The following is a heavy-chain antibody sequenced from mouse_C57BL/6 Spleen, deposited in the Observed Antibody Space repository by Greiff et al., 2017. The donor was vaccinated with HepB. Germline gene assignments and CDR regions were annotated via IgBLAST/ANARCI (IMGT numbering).Heavy chain of an antibody. D-gene: IGHD1-1*01. Sequence: QVQLQQSGAELVKPGASVKISCKASGYAFSSYWMNWVKQRPGKGLEWIGQIYPGDGDTNYNGKFKGKATLTADKSSSTAYMQLSSLTSEDSAVYFCPITTVDYAMCYWGQGTSVTVSS. J-gene: IGHJ4*01. CDR3: PITTVDYAMCY. CDR2: IYPGDGDT. V-gene: IGHV1-80*01. CDR1: GYAFSSYW.